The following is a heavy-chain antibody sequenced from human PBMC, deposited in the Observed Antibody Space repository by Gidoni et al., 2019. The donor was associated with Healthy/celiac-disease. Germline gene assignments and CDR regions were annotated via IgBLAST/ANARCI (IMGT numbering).Heavy chain of an antibody. CDR2: INPNSGGT. J-gene: IGHJ5*02. CDR1: GYNFTGYY. D-gene: IGHD6-13*01. Sequence: QVQLVQSGAEAKKTGASVKASCKASGYNFTGYYMHWVRQAPGQGLEWMGWINPNSGGTNYAQKFQGRVTMTRDTSISTAYMELSRLRSDDTAVYYCARRVIIAAAGVNWFDPWGQGTLVTVSS. CDR3: ARRVIIAAAGVNWFDP. V-gene: IGHV1-2*02.